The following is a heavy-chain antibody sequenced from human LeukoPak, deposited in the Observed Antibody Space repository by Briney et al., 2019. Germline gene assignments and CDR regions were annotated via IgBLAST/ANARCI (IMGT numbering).Heavy chain of an antibody. Sequence: GASVKVSCKASGGTFSSYAISWVRQAPGQGLEWMGRIIPILGIANYAQKFQGRVTITADKSTSTAYMELSSLRSEDTAVYYCATGYCSSTNCRIDYWGQGTPVSVSS. CDR2: IIPILGIA. J-gene: IGHJ4*02. CDR1: GGTFSSYA. V-gene: IGHV1-69*04. CDR3: ATGYCSSTNCRIDY. D-gene: IGHD2-2*03.